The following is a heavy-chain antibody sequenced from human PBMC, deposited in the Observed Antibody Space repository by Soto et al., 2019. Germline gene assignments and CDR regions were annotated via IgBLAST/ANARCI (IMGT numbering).Heavy chain of an antibody. V-gene: IGHV4-30-4*01. J-gene: IGHJ4*02. Sequence: QVQLQESGPGLVEPSQTLSLTCTVSGDSISNGYYTWSWIRQPPGKDLEWIGHIYNSVNTYSNPSPKSRVTISADTSKNQFSLKLSSVTAADTAVYYCAGGPSGDKVDYWGQGTLVTVSS. CDR3: AGGPSGDKVDY. D-gene: IGHD3-10*01. CDR2: IYNSVNT. CDR1: GDSISNGYYT.